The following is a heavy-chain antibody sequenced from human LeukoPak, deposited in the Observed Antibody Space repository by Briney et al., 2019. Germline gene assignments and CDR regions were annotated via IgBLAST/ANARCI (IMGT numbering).Heavy chain of an antibody. Sequence: GGSLRLSCAASGFAFSSYSMNWVRQAPGKGLEWVSSISSTSSYIYFADSVKGRFTISRDNAKNSLHLQMNSLRAEDTAVYYCAKQWLDIFFDYWGQGILVTVSS. V-gene: IGHV3-21*01. J-gene: IGHJ4*02. CDR3: AKQWLDIFFDY. CDR2: ISSTSSYI. CDR1: GFAFSSYS. D-gene: IGHD6-19*01.